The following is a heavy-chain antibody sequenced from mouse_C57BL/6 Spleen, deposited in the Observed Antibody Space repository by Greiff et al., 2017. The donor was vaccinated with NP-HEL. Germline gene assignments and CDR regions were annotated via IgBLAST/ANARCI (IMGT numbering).Heavy chain of an antibody. CDR1: GFTFSSYA. D-gene: IGHD4-1*01. Sequence: EVQVVESGGGLVKPGGSLKLSCAASGFTFSSYAMSWVRQTPEKRLEWVATISDGGSYTYYPDNVKGRFTISRDNAKNNLYLQMSHLKSEDTAMYYCARELGQARYFDVWGTGTTVTVSS. J-gene: IGHJ1*03. V-gene: IGHV5-4*01. CDR2: ISDGGSYT. CDR3: ARELGQARYFDV.